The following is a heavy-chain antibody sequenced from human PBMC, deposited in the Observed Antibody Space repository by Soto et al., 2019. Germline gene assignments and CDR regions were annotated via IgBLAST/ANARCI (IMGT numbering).Heavy chain of an antibody. CDR3: ARQYSGYDERGWFDP. V-gene: IGHV5-51*01. D-gene: IGHD5-12*01. CDR2: IYPGDSDT. Sequence: PGESLKISCKGSGYSFTSYWIGWVRQMPGKGLEWMGIIYPGDSDTRYSPSFQGQVTISADKSISTAYLQWSSLKASDTAMYYCARQYSGYDERGWFDPWGQGTLVTVSS. J-gene: IGHJ5*02. CDR1: GYSFTSYW.